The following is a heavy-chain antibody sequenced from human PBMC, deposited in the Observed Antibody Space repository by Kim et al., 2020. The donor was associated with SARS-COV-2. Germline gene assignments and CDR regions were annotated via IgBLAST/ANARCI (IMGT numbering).Heavy chain of an antibody. CDR2: INRDGSVR. CDR1: GFSIGSEW. Sequence: GGSLRLSCAASGFSIGSEWMSWVRQAPGKGREGVAKINRDGSVRNYGESVRGRFSISRDDAENSLYLQMNSLRAEDTAVYYCAREPSAESSWGQGTLVIVSS. J-gene: IGHJ4*02. V-gene: IGHV3-7*03. CDR3: AREPSAESS.